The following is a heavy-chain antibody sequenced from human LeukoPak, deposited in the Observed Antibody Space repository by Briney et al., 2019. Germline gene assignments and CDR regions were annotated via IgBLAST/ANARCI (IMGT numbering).Heavy chain of an antibody. Sequence: GGSLRLSCAASGFTFRSHGMQWVRQAPGKGLEWVAVIWYDGSKTYYADSVKGRFTISRDNSKNTLYLQMSSLRGEDTAVYYCAKNYESGRGVPYGMDVWGQGTTVTVSS. D-gene: IGHD3-10*01. CDR2: IWYDGSKT. J-gene: IGHJ6*02. CDR1: GFTFRSHG. CDR3: AKNYESGRGVPYGMDV. V-gene: IGHV3-33*06.